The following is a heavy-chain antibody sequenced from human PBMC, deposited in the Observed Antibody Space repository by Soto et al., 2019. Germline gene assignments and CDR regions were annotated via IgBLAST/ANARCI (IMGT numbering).Heavy chain of an antibody. CDR1: GFDFSTHV. CDR3: ARDGGFSYGFDYYFDY. J-gene: IGHJ4*02. V-gene: IGHV3-30-3*01. CDR2: ISYDGYNA. D-gene: IGHD5-18*01. Sequence: GSLRLSCAASGFDFSTHVVHWVRQAPGQGLEWVAVISYDGYNAYYADSVKGRFTISKDNSRNTLFLQMDNLRSDDTAVYFCARDGGFSYGFDYYFDYWGQGTLVTVSS.